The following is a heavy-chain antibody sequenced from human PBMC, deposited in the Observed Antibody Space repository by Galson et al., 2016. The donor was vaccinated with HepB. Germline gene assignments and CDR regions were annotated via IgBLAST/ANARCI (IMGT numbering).Heavy chain of an antibody. D-gene: IGHD6-6*01. CDR1: GGTFSSYA. CDR2: IIPMFDTA. CDR3: ARGRSKQLGHLSDNWFDP. Sequence: SVKVSCKASGGTFSSYAISWVRQAPGQGLEWMGAIIPMFDTANYAQKFQGRVTITADESTSTAYMELTSLRSEDTAVYYCARGRSKQLGHLSDNWFDPWGQGTLVTVSS. J-gene: IGHJ5*02. V-gene: IGHV1-69*13.